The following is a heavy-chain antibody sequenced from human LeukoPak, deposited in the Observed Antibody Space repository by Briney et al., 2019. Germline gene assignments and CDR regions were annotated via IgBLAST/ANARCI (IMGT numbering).Heavy chain of an antibody. CDR3: AKSLFYDSSGQAFDY. J-gene: IGHJ4*02. CDR1: GFTFSSYA. V-gene: IGHV3-23*01. CDR2: TSVSGGST. Sequence: PGGSLRLSCAASGFTFSSYAMSWVRQAPGMGLEWVSSTSVSGGSTYYADSVRGRFTISRDNSKNTLYLQMSSLRAEDTAIYYCAKSLFYDSSGQAFDYWGQGTLVTVSS. D-gene: IGHD3-22*01.